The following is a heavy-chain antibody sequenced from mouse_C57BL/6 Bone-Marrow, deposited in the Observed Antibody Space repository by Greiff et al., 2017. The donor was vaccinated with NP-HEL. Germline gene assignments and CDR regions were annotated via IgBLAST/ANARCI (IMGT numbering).Heavy chain of an antibody. CDR2: IHPNRGST. Sequence: QVQLQQPGAELVKPGASVKLSCKASGYTFTSYWMHWVKQRPGQGLEWIGMIHPNRGSTNYNEKFKSKATLTVDKSSSTAYMQLSSLTSEDSAVYYCASFRYYYGSSPFYFDVWGTGTTVTVSS. J-gene: IGHJ1*03. CDR3: ASFRYYYGSSPFYFDV. CDR1: GYTFTSYW. D-gene: IGHD1-1*01. V-gene: IGHV1-64*01.